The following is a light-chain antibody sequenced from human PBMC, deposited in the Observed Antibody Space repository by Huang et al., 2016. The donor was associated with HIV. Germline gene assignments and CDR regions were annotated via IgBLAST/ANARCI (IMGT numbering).Light chain of an antibody. Sequence: AIQMTQSPSSLSASLGDRITITCRASQGIRNDLGWYQHTPGKAPKLLIYAASELQVGVPLRFRGSGSGTDFTLIINSLQPEDVGTYYCLQDFNYPRTFGQGTTVNI. CDR3: LQDFNYPRT. J-gene: IGKJ1*01. CDR1: QGIRND. V-gene: IGKV1-6*01. CDR2: AAS.